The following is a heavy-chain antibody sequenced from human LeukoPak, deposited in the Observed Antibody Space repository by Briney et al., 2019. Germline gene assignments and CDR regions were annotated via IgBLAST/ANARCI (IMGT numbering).Heavy chain of an antibody. CDR3: AREGLDY. CDR2: INPSGGST. CDR1: GYTFTSYY. Sequence: GASVEVSCKASGYTFTSYYMHWVRQAPGQGLEWMGIINPSGGSTSYAQKFQGRVTITRNNSISTAYMELSSLRSEDTAVYYCAREGLDYWGQGTLVTVSS. V-gene: IGHV1-46*01. J-gene: IGHJ4*02.